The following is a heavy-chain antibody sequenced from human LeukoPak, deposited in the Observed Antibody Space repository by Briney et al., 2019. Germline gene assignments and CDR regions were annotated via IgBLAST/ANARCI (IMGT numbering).Heavy chain of an antibody. CDR1: GLTFTTYS. J-gene: IGHJ5*02. CDR3: ARGNILTGYSP. D-gene: IGHD3-9*01. Sequence: GGSLRPSCEASGLTFTTYSMNWVRQAPGKGLEWVSSIGSSSSPIYYADSVKGRFTISRDNAKNSLYLQMNSLRAGDTAVYYCARGNILTGYSPWGQGTLVTVSS. CDR2: IGSSSSPI. V-gene: IGHV3-21*01.